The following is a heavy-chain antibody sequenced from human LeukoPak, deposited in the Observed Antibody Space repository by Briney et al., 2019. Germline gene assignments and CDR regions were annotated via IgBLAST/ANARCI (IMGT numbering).Heavy chain of an antibody. D-gene: IGHD3-16*01. Sequence: GGSLRLSCAASGFTFSNYNMNWVRQAPGKGLEWVSSISSSSTYISCADSVKGRFTISRDNAKNSLFLQMNSLRAEDTAVYYCARADVMGGQGTLVTVSS. CDR3: ARADVM. CDR2: ISSSSTYI. V-gene: IGHV3-21*01. J-gene: IGHJ4*02. CDR1: GFTFSNYN.